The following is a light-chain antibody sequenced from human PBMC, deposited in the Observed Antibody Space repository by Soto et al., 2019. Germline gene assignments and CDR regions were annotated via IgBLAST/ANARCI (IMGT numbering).Light chain of an antibody. CDR1: SSDVGGYNY. Sequence: QSALTQPASVSGSPGQSITISCTGTSSDVGGYNYVSWYQQHPGKAPKLMIYDVSNRPSGVSNRFSGSKSGNTASLTMSGLQAEDEADYYCRSYTSSSTHVVFGGGTKLTVL. CDR2: DVS. CDR3: RSYTSSSTHVV. J-gene: IGLJ2*01. V-gene: IGLV2-14*01.